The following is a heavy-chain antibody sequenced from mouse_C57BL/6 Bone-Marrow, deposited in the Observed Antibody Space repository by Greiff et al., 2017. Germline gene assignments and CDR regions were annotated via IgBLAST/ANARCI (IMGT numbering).Heavy chain of an antibody. CDR2: IRLKSDNYAT. V-gene: IGHV6-3*01. CDR1: GFTFSNYW. J-gene: IGHJ4*01. CDR3: PRWLLRNAMDY. Sequence: EVKLQESGGGLVQPGGSMKLSCVASGFTFSNYWMNWVRQSPEKGLEWVAQIRLKSDNYATHYAESVKGRFTISRDDSKSSVYLPMNNLRAEDPGIYYCPRWLLRNAMDYWGQGTSVTVSS. D-gene: IGHD2-3*01.